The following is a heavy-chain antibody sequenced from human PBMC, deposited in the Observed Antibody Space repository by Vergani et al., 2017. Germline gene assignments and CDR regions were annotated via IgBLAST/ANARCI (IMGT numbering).Heavy chain of an antibody. Sequence: EVQLLESGGGLVQPGGSLRLSCSASGFTFSSYAMHWVRQAPGKGLEYVSAISSNGGSTYYADSVKGRFTISRDNSKNTLYLQMSSLRAEDTAVYYCVKENDIVATSGNYFDYWGQGTLVTVSS. CDR1: GFTFSSYA. CDR2: ISSNGGST. CDR3: VKENDIVATSGNYFDY. D-gene: IGHD5-12*01. V-gene: IGHV3-64D*06. J-gene: IGHJ4*02.